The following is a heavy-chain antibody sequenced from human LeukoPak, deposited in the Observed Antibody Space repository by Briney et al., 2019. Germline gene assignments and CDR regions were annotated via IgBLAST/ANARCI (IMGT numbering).Heavy chain of an antibody. V-gene: IGHV3-48*03. J-gene: IGHJ6*02. CDR3: ARDRGIFTRYYYAMDV. D-gene: IGHD2-15*01. CDR1: GITFGSAE. Sequence: GGSLRLSCVASGITFGSAEMNWVRQAPGKGLEWISYISSSGTTIHYADSVKGRFTVSRDNGEHSLYPQMSSLRAEDTAVYYCARDRGIFTRYYYAMDVWGQGTTVTVSS. CDR2: ISSSGTTI.